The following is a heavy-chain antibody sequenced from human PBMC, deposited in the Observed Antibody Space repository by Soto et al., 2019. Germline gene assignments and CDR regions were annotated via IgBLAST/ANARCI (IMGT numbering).Heavy chain of an antibody. CDR1: GGTFSSYA. J-gene: IGHJ3*02. D-gene: IGHD2-8*01. Sequence: QVQLVQSGAEVKKPGSSVKVSCKASGGTFSSYAISWVRQAPGQGLEWMGGIIPIFGTANYAQKFQGRVTIXXDXSXXTAYMELRSLRSEDTAVYYGASGWRVYALFDAFDIWGQGTMVTVSS. V-gene: IGHV1-69*12. CDR3: ASGWRVYALFDAFDI. CDR2: IIPIFGTA.